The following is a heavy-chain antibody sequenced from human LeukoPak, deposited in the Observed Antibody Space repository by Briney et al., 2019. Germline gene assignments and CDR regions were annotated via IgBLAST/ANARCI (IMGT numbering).Heavy chain of an antibody. D-gene: IGHD6-19*01. Sequence: ASVKVSCKASGYTFTSYYMHWVRQAPGQGLEWMGIINPSGGSTSYAQKFQGRVTMTRDTSTSTVYMELSSLRSEDTAVYYCAREHSSSGCSCDAFDIWGQGTMVTVSS. CDR2: INPSGGST. V-gene: IGHV1-46*01. CDR1: GYTFTSYY. J-gene: IGHJ3*02. CDR3: AREHSSSGCSCDAFDI.